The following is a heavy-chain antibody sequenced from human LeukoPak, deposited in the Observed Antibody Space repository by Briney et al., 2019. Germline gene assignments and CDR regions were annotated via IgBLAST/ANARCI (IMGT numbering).Heavy chain of an antibody. Sequence: GGSLRLSCTVSGFTFGDYAMSWVRQAPGKGLEWVGFIRSKAYGGTTEYAASVKGRFTISRDDSKSIAYLQMNSLKTEDTAVYYCTRGGGDYVWGSYRYSEFDYWGQGTLVTVSS. CDR1: GFTFGDYA. J-gene: IGHJ4*02. CDR2: IRSKAYGGTT. CDR3: TRGGGDYVWGSYRYSEFDY. D-gene: IGHD3-16*02. V-gene: IGHV3-49*04.